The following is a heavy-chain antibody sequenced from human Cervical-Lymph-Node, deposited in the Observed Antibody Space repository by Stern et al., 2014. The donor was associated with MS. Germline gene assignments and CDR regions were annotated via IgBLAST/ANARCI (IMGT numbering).Heavy chain of an antibody. J-gene: IGHJ4*02. V-gene: IGHV3-11*06. Sequence: VQLVESGGGLVKPGGSLRLSCAASGFTFSDYYMSWIRQAPGKGLEWVSYISSSSSYTNYADSVKGRFTISRDNAKNSLYLQMNSLRAEDTAVYYCASTHAYDSSGATFDYWGQGTLVTVSS. CDR3: ASTHAYDSSGATFDY. CDR1: GFTFSDYY. CDR2: ISSSSSYT. D-gene: IGHD3-22*01.